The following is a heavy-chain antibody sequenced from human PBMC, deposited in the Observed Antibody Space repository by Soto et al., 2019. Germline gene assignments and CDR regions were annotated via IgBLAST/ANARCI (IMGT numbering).Heavy chain of an antibody. CDR1: GGTFSNHL. CDR3: ASTADGRAGFILASHDYYGMDV. CDR2: IIPILGIA. V-gene: IGHV1-69*02. Sequence: SVKVSCKASGGTFSNHLISWVRQAPGQGLEWMGRIIPILGIANYAQKFQGRVTITADKSTSTAYMELSSLRSEDTAVYYCASTADGRAGFILASHDYYGMDVWGQ. J-gene: IGHJ6*02. D-gene: IGHD1-26*01.